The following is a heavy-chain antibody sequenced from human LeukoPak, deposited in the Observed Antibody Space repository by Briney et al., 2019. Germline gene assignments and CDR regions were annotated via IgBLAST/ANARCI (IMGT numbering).Heavy chain of an antibody. CDR2: TRYDGTDK. V-gene: IGHV3-30*02. Sequence: GGSLRLSCAASGFAFSSYGMHWVRQAPGKGLEWVAFTRYDGTDKYYADSVKGRFTISRDNAKNSLYLQMNSLRAEDTAVYYCARGEKVVVITTTVAFDYWGQGTLVTVSS. J-gene: IGHJ4*02. CDR1: GFAFSSYG. CDR3: ARGEKVVVITTTVAFDY. D-gene: IGHD3-22*01.